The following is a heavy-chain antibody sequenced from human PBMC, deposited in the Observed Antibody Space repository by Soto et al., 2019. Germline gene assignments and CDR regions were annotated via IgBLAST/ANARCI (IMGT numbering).Heavy chain of an antibody. J-gene: IGHJ6*02. CDR2: IYYSGST. D-gene: IGHD4-17*01. Sequence: SETLSLTCTVSGGSISSYYWTWIRQPPGKGLEWIGYIYYSGSTYYNPSLKSQVTISVDTSKNQFSLRLNSVTAADTAVYYCARRTMTTIYYYGMDVWGQGTTVTVSS. CDR1: GGSISSYY. V-gene: IGHV4-59*01. CDR3: ARRTMTTIYYYGMDV.